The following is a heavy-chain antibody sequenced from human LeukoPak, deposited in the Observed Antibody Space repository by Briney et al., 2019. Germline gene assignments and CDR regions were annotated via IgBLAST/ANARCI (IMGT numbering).Heavy chain of an antibody. V-gene: IGHV1-46*01. J-gene: IGHJ3*02. CDR3: AKDSARGYSGYGNDGFHI. D-gene: IGHD5-12*01. Sequence: ASVKVSFKASGYTLTTYTIHWVRQAPGQGLEWMSRLFPSSGVTSYAQKFQGRVTVTMDTSTGTIYMELSSLRAEDTALYYCAKDSARGYSGYGNDGFHIWGQGTMVTVSS. CDR2: LFPSSGVT. CDR1: GYTLTTYT.